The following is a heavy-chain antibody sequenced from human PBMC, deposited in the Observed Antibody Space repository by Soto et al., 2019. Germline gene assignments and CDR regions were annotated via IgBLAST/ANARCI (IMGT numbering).Heavy chain of an antibody. J-gene: IGHJ5*02. CDR2: TRNRADSYTT. Sequence: GGSLRLSCAASGFTFSDYYMDWVRQAPGKGLEWVGRTRNRADSYTTEYAASVKGRFTISRGDSKNSMYLQMNSLKSEDTAVYYCARARDFNWNDLWGQGTLVTVSS. V-gene: IGHV3-72*01. CDR3: ARARDFNWNDL. CDR1: GFTFSDYY.